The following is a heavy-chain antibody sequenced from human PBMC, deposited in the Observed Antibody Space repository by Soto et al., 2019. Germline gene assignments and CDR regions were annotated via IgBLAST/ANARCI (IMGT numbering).Heavy chain of an antibody. J-gene: IGHJ5*02. V-gene: IGHV4-59*08. CDR1: GGSISSYY. Sequence: PETLSITCTVSGGSISSYYWSWIRQPPGKGLEWIGYIYYSGSTNYNPFLKSRVTISVDTSKNQFSLKLSSVTAADTAVYYCARSTTGTFRFDPWGQGTLVTVPQ. CDR3: ARSTTGTFRFDP. CDR2: IYYSGST. D-gene: IGHD1-1*01.